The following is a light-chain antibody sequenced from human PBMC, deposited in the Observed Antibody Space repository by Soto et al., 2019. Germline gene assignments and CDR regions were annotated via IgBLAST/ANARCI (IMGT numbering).Light chain of an antibody. Sequence: QSVLAQPASVSGSPGQSITISCTGTSSDVGGYNYVSWYQQHPGKAPKLMIYEVSNRPSGVSNRFSGSKSGNTASLTISGLQAEDEADYYCSSYTRSCNYVFGNGTKVTV. V-gene: IGLV2-14*01. CDR2: EVS. CDR3: SSYTRSCNYV. CDR1: SSDVGGYNY. J-gene: IGLJ1*01.